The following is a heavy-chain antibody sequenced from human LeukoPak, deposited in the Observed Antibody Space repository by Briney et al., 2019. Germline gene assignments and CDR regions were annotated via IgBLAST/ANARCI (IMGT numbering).Heavy chain of an antibody. CDR3: ARVPIPPYSSSWYRPFDY. CDR1: GYTFTSYD. J-gene: IGHJ4*02. CDR2: ISAYNGNT. D-gene: IGHD6-13*01. V-gene: IGHV1-18*01. Sequence: GASVKVSCQAPGYTFTSYDISWVRQAPGQGLEWMGWISAYNGNTNYAHKLQGRVTMTTDTSTSTAYMELRSLRSDDSAVYFCARVPIPPYSSSWYRPFDYWGQGTLVTVSS.